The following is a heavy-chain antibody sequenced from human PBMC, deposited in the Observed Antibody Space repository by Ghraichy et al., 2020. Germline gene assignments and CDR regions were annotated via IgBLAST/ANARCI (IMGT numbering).Heavy chain of an antibody. CDR1: GDSISSDY. J-gene: IGHJ4*02. CDR3: ARGRDNNYWFLH. Sequence: SETLSLTCTVSGDSISSDYWSWIRQPPGKGLEWIGYIYYSGSTNYNPSLKSRITISVDTSKSQFSLRLSSVTAADTAMYYCARGRDNNYWFLHWGQGTLVTVSS. D-gene: IGHD3-9*01. CDR2: IYYSGST. V-gene: IGHV4-59*01.